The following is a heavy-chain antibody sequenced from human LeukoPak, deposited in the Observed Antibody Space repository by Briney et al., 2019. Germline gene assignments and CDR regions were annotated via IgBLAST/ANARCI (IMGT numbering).Heavy chain of an antibody. CDR3: ARSRTFNSGAFDP. D-gene: IGHD1-26*01. J-gene: IGHJ5*02. CDR2: IYNGVNT. Sequence: PSETLSLTSTVSGASVSSASYWTWIRQPPGKGVEWIAHIYNGVNTNYNPSLKSRVTISVDTSKNQFSLRLNSVTAADTAVYYCARSRTFNSGAFDPWGQGSLVTVS. CDR1: GASVSSASY. V-gene: IGHV4-61*01.